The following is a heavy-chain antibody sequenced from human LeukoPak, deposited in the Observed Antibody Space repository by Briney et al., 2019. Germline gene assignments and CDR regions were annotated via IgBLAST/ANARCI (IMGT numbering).Heavy chain of an antibody. CDR1: GGSISSSTW. J-gene: IGHJ4*01. CDR3: ASGGLVSRYLDH. Sequence: ETLSLTCAVSGGSISSSTWWTWLRLPTGKGLEWIGEAFHSGSTNLNPSLKSRLTLSVDESKHEFSLKMTSVTAADTAVYYCASGGLVSRYLDHWGHGTLVSVSS. CDR2: AFHSGST. D-gene: IGHD3-9*01. V-gene: IGHV4-4*02.